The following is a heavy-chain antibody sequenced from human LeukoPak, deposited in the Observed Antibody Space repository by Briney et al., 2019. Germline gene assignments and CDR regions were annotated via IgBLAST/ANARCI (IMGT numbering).Heavy chain of an antibody. CDR1: GGSSSSYY. D-gene: IGHD3-3*01. CDR3: ARATYDFWSGYYYAFDI. Sequence: SETLSLTCTVSGGSSSSYYWSWIRQPAGKGLEWIGRIYTSGSTNYNPSLKSRVTISVDTSKNQFSLKLSSVTAADTAVYYCARATYDFWSGYYYAFDIWGQGTMVTVSS. J-gene: IGHJ3*02. V-gene: IGHV4-4*07. CDR2: IYTSGST.